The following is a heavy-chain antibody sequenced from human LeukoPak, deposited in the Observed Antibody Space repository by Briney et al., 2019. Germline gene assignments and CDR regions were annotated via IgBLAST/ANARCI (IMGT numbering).Heavy chain of an antibody. CDR3: AKTRTSYCSGGSCYLDY. J-gene: IGHJ4*02. Sequence: GGSLRLSCAASGFTFDTYAMSWVCQAPGKGLEWVSVVTGSGGTTYYADSVKGRFSISRDNSKKMVYLQMNSLRAEDTAVYYCAKTRTSYCSGGSCYLDYWGQGTLVTVSS. CDR2: VTGSGGTT. CDR1: GFTFDTYA. V-gene: IGHV3-23*01. D-gene: IGHD2-15*01.